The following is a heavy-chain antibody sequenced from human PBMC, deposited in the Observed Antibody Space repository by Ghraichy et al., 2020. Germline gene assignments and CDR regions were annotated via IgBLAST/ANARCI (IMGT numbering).Heavy chain of an antibody. Sequence: GGSLRLSCAVSGFPFSSYAMNWVRQAPGKGLEWVSGVTGNGGSTYYADSVKGRFTISRDNSKNMLYLQMNNLRAEDTAVYFCAKVSAMVRYYSFDCWGQGSLLTVSS. CDR3: AKVSAMVRYYSFDC. CDR2: VTGNGGST. D-gene: IGHD5-18*01. CDR1: GFPFSSYA. J-gene: IGHJ4*02. V-gene: IGHV3-23*01.